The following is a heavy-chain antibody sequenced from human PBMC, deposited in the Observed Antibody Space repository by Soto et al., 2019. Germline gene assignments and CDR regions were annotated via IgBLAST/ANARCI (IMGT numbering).Heavy chain of an antibody. D-gene: IGHD3-3*01. J-gene: IGHJ6*02. CDR2: INHSGST. Sequence: SETLSLTCAVYGGSFSGYYWSWIRQPPGKGLEWIGEINHSGSTNYNPSLKSRVTISVDTSKNQFSLKLSSVTAADTAVYYCAREYYDFWSGYYTGYYGMDVWGQGTTVTVSS. V-gene: IGHV4-34*01. CDR3: AREYYDFWSGYYTGYYGMDV. CDR1: GGSFSGYY.